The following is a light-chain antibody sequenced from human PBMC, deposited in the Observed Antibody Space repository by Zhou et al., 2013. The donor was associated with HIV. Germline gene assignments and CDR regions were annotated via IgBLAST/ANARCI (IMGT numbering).Light chain of an antibody. CDR2: GAS. CDR1: QSVGTN. V-gene: IGKV3-15*01. CDR3: QQYNNWPPLT. Sequence: EIVMTQSPGTLSVSPGERATLSCRASQSVGTNLAWYQQKTGQAPRLLIYGASTRATGIPARFSGSGSGTEFTLTISSMQSEDFAVYYCQQYNNWPPLTFGGGTKVEIK. J-gene: IGKJ4*01.